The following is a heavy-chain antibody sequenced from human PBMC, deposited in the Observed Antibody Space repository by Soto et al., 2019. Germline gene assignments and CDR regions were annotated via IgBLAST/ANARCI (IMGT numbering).Heavy chain of an antibody. D-gene: IGHD3-10*01. V-gene: IGHV4-34*01. CDR1: GGSFSGYQ. J-gene: IGHJ6*03. Sequence: QVQLQQWGAGLLKPSETLSLTCAVYGGSFSGYQWTWIRQTPGKGLEWIGEINDSGNINYNPSLKSRVTILVDTGKKQISLKLSSVTGADTAVYYCARGLILWFGELSRRGGYYYYMDVWGKGTSVTVSS. CDR2: INDSGNI. CDR3: ARGLILWFGELSRRGGYYYYMDV.